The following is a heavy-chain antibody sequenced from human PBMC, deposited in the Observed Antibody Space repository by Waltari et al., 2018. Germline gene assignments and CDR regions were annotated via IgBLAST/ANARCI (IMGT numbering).Heavy chain of an antibody. Sequence: QVQLMESGGGVVQPGRSLRLSCAASGFTFSSYSMHWVRQAPGKGLEWVAVILYDGTTSYYADSMKGRVTISRDNSENTLYLQMNSLRIEDTAVFYCARDRQSGGFRYDYWGQGTLVTVSS. CDR1: GFTFSSYS. J-gene: IGHJ4*02. V-gene: IGHV3-30*01. CDR2: ILYDGTTS. CDR3: ARDRQSGGFRYDY. D-gene: IGHD3-10*01.